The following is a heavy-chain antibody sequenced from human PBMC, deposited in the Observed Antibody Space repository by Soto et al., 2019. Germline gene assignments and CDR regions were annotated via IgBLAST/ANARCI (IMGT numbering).Heavy chain of an antibody. CDR1: GYTFTSYG. D-gene: IGHD2-8*01. Sequence: VASVKVSCKASGYTFTSYGISWVRQAPGQGLEWMGWISAYNGNTNYAQKLQGRVTMTTDTSTSTAYMELRSLRSDDTAVYYCARDCTNGVCYTKLGYYYYYGMDVWGQGTTVTVSS. CDR2: ISAYNGNT. J-gene: IGHJ6*02. V-gene: IGHV1-18*04. CDR3: ARDCTNGVCYTKLGYYYYYGMDV.